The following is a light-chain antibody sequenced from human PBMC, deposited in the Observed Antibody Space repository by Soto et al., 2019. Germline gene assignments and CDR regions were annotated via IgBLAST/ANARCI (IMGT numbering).Light chain of an antibody. V-gene: IGLV2-8*01. CDR1: SSDVGTYKY. J-gene: IGLJ1*01. CDR3: SSYAGSNNFV. CDR2: EVT. Sequence: QSVLAQPPSASGPPGQSVTISCTGTSSDVGTYKYVSWYQQHPGKAPKLMIYEVTKRPSGVPDRFSGSKSGNTASLTVSGLQAEDEADYYCSSYAGSNNFVFGTGTKATVL.